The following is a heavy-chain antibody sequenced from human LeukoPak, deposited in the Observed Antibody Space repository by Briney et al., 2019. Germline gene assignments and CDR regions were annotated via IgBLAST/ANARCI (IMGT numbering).Heavy chain of an antibody. V-gene: IGHV1-2*02. CDR2: INPNSGGT. J-gene: IGHJ4*02. CDR1: GYTFTDYY. CDR3: ATTAFLEWEGPWGTGFDY. D-gene: IGHD3-3*02. Sequence: ASVKISCKASGYTFTDYYMHWVRQAPGQGLEWMGWINPNSGGTNYAQKFQGRVTMTRDTSISTAYMELSRLRSDDTAVYYCATTAFLEWEGPWGTGFDYWGQGTLVTVSS.